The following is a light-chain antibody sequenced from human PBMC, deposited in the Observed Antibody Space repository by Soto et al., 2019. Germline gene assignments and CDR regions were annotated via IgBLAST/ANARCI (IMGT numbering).Light chain of an antibody. CDR3: NSYRSSSARYV. J-gene: IGLJ1*01. CDR1: SSDVGGYNY. V-gene: IGLV2-14*03. Sequence: QSALTQPASVSGSPGQSITISCTGTSSDVGGYNYVSWYQQHPGKAPKLMIYDVSNRPSGVSTRFSGSKSGNTASLTISGLQIEDEADYYCNSYRSSSARYVFGTGTKLTVL. CDR2: DVS.